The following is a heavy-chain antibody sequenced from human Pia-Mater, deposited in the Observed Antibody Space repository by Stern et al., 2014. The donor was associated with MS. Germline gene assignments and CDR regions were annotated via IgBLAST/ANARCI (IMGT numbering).Heavy chain of an antibody. CDR1: GNTLSTYW. D-gene: IGHD6-6*01. V-gene: IGHV3-74*02. J-gene: IGHJ4*02. CDR2: MNRDGSST. Sequence: VQLVESGGGLVQPGGSLRVSCEASGNTLSTYWMHWVRQAPGQGLVWVSRMNRDGSSTSYVDSVKGLFTISRDNAKNTLYLQMNSLRAEDTAAYYCARSVGSSSDYFDYWGQGTLVTVSS. CDR3: ARSVGSSSDYFDY.